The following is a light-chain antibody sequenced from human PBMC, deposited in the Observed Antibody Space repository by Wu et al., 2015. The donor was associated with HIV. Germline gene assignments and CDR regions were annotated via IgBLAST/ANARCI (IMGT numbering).Light chain of an antibody. CDR3: QKYNTAPWT. V-gene: IGKV1-27*01. CDR1: QSVNSF. J-gene: IGKJ1*01. Sequence: TQSPATLSLSPGERATLSCRASQSVNSFLAWYQQKPGKPPKVLIYAASTLQSGVPSRFSGSGSGTDFTLTISSLQPEDVATYYCQKYNTAPWTFGQGTKVEMK. CDR2: AAS.